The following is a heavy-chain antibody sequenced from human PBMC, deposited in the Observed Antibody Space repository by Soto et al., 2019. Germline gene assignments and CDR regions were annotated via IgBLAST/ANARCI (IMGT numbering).Heavy chain of an antibody. CDR3: ARTYYDFWSRYDAFDI. V-gene: IGHV3-23*01. J-gene: IGHJ3*02. Sequence: GGSLRLSCAASGFTFSSYAMSWVRQAPGKGLEWVSAISGSGGSTYYADSVKGRFTISRDNSKNTLYLQMNSLRAEDTAVYYCARTYYDFWSRYDAFDIWGQGTMVTVSS. CDR2: ISGSGGST. D-gene: IGHD3-3*01. CDR1: GFTFSSYA.